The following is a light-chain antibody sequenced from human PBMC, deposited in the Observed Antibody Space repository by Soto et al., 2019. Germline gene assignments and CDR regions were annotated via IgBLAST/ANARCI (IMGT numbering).Light chain of an antibody. Sequence: QSALTQPRSVSGSPGQSVTISCTGTSSDVGGYNYVSWYQQHPDKAPKLMIYEVSNRPSGVSNRFSGSKSGNTASLTISGLQAEDEADYYCLSKTSSISYVFGTGTKLTVL. CDR1: SSDVGGYNY. CDR3: LSKTSSISYV. CDR2: EVS. V-gene: IGLV2-14*01. J-gene: IGLJ1*01.